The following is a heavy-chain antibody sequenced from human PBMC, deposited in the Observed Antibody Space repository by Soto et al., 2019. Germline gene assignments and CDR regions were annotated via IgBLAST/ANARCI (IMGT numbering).Heavy chain of an antibody. CDR3: ARGIVVGYYYYGMDV. Sequence: PSETLSLTCTVSGGSISSGGYYWSWIRQHPGKGLEWIGYIYYSGSTYYNPSLKSRVTISVDTSKNQFSLKLSSVTAADTAVYYCARGIVVGYYYYGMDVWGQGTTVTVSS. J-gene: IGHJ6*02. CDR2: IYYSGST. D-gene: IGHD2-2*01. CDR1: GGSISSGGYY. V-gene: IGHV4-31*03.